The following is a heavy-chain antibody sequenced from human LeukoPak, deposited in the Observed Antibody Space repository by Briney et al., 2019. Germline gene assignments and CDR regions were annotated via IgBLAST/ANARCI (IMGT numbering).Heavy chain of an antibody. J-gene: IGHJ4*02. CDR3: ARSIAVAGTLTDY. CDR1: GYTFTSYD. D-gene: IGHD6-19*01. V-gene: IGHV1-2*02. CDR2: INPNSGGT. Sequence: GASVKVSCKASGYTFTSYDINWVRQATGQGLEWMGWINPNSGGTNYAQKFQGRVTMTRDTSISTAYMELSRLRSDDTAVYYCARSIAVAGTLTDYWGQGTLVTVSS.